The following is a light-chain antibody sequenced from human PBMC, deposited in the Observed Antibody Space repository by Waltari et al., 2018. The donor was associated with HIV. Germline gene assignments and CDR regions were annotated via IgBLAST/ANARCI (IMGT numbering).Light chain of an antibody. Sequence: AIRMTPSPSSFSASTGDRVTITCRASQGISRYLAWYQQKPWKAPKLLIYAASTWQSWVPSRFSGSGAGTDFTLTISCLQAEEFATYYGQQYYSYPRTFGQGTKVEIK. CDR1: QGISRY. J-gene: IGKJ1*01. CDR3: QQYYSYPRT. V-gene: IGKV1-8*01. CDR2: AAS.